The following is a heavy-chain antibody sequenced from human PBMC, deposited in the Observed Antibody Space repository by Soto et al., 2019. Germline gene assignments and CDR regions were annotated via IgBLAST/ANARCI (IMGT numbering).Heavy chain of an antibody. CDR2: ISYDGSNK. Sequence: PWWSLRLSCAASGLTFSSYGMPWARQAPGKGLEWVAVISYDGSNKYYADSVKGRFTISRDNSKNTLYLQMNSLRAEDTAVYYCAKGRWLHRDGFDYWGQGTLVTVSS. CDR1: GLTFSSYG. J-gene: IGHJ4*02. D-gene: IGHD5-12*01. CDR3: AKGRWLHRDGFDY. V-gene: IGHV3-30*18.